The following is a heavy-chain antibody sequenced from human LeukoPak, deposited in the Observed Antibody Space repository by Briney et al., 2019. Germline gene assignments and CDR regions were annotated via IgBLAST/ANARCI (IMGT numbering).Heavy chain of an antibody. CDR2: INPSGGST. V-gene: IGHV1-46*01. J-gene: IGHJ4*02. D-gene: IGHD1-26*01. Sequence: VASVKVSCKASGYTFTSYYMHWVRQAPGQGLEWMGIINPSGGSTSYAQKFQGRVTMTRDTSTSTVYMELSSLRSEDTAVYYCAREGIDSGSYYGFDYWGQGTLVTVSS. CDR1: GYTFTSYY. CDR3: AREGIDSGSYYGFDY.